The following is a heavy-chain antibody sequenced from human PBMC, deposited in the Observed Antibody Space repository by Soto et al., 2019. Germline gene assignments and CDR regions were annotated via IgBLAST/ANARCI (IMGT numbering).Heavy chain of an antibody. Sequence: ASVKVSCKXSGYPFSSYGISWIRQAPGQGLEWMGWISGYDYKTDYAQNFQGRVTLTTEGSTAYMELRSLTSDDTAVYYCASVDTALVVNWFDLWGQGTLVTVSS. V-gene: IGHV1-18*01. CDR2: ISGYDYKT. CDR3: ASVDTALVVNWFDL. CDR1: GYPFSSYG. D-gene: IGHD5-18*01. J-gene: IGHJ5*02.